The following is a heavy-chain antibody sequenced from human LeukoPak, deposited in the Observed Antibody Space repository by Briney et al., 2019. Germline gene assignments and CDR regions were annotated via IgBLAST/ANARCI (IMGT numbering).Heavy chain of an antibody. CDR1: GYTFTSYD. CDR2: MNPNSGNT. CDR3: ARRKVRRVMALDWFDP. Sequence: ASVKVSCKASGYTFTSYDINWVRQATGRGLEWMGWMNPNSGNTGYAQKFQGRVTMTRNTSISTAYMELSSLRSEDTAVYYCARRKVRRVMALDWFDPWGQGTLVTVSS. D-gene: IGHD3-10*01. J-gene: IGHJ5*02. V-gene: IGHV1-8*01.